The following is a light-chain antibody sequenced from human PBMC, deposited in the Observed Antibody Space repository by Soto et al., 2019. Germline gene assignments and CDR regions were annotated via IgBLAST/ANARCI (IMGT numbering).Light chain of an antibody. Sequence: QSALTQPASVSGSPGQSITISCTGTSSDVGSYNLVSWYQQHPGKAPKLMIYEGSKRPSGVSNRCSGSKSGNTASLTISGLQAEDEADYYFCSYAGSVVFGGGTQLTVL. CDR3: CSYAGSVV. V-gene: IGLV2-23*01. CDR1: SSDVGSYNL. CDR2: EGS. J-gene: IGLJ2*01.